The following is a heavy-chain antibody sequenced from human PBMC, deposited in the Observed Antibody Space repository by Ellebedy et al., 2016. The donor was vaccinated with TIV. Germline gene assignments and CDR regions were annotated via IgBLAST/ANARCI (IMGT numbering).Heavy chain of an antibody. D-gene: IGHD3-22*01. J-gene: IGHJ4*02. Sequence: GESLKISCAASGFTFSDNYMSWIRQAPGKGLEWVSYLSSSGSFTNYADSVKGRFTISRDNAKNSLYLQMNSLRAEDTAVYYCARGPEYYDRWGQGTLVTVSS. CDR3: ARGPEYYDR. CDR1: GFTFSDNY. CDR2: LSSSGSFT. V-gene: IGHV3-11*06.